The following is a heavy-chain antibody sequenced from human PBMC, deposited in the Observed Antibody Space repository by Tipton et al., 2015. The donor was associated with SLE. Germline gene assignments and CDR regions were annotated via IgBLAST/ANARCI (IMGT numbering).Heavy chain of an antibody. CDR1: GFTFSSYG. CDR3: AKDRIHYYYYMDV. J-gene: IGHJ6*03. Sequence: SLRLSCAASGFTFSSYGMHWVRQAPGKGLEWVAVIWYDGSNKYYADSVKGRFTISRDNSKNTLYLQMNSLRAEDTAVYYCAKDRIHYYYYMDVWGKGTTVTVSS. V-gene: IGHV3-33*06. CDR2: IWYDGSNK.